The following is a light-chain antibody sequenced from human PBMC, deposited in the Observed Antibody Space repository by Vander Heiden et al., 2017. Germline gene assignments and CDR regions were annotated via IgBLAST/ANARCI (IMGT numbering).Light chain of an antibody. CDR2: AAS. CDR1: QGISSY. V-gene: IGKV1-9*01. J-gene: IGKJ3*01. Sequence: MQKSHSPSFLSASVGDRVTITRRAGQGISSYLAWYQQKPGKAPKLLIYAASTLQSRVRSRFSGSGSGTEFTLTQSGLQPEDFATYYGQQLNTFGRGTKVDIK. CDR3: QQLNT.